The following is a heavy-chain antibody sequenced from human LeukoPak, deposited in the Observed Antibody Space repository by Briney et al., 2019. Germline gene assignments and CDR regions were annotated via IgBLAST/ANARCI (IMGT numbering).Heavy chain of an antibody. D-gene: IGHD1-1*01. CDR1: GYTFTSYY. J-gene: IGHJ4*02. V-gene: IGHV1-46*01. Sequence: ASVKASCKASGYTFTSYYMHWVRQAPGQGLEWMGIINPSGGSTSYAQKFQGRVTMTRDTSTSTVYMELSSLRSEDTAVYYCARGGSSWNDRLDPDYWGQGTLVTVSS. CDR2: INPSGGST. CDR3: ARGGSSWNDRLDPDY.